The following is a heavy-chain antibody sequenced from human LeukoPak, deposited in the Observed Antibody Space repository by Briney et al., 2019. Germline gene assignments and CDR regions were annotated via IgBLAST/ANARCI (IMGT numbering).Heavy chain of an antibody. D-gene: IGHD3-10*01. CDR1: GGSISSGSYY. CDR2: IYTSGST. Sequence: PSQTLSLTCTVSGGSISSGSYYWSWIRQPAGKGLEWIGRIYTSGSTNYNPSLKSRVTISVDTSKNQFSLKLSSVTAADTAVYYCARGLKVRGVTNWFDPWGQGTLVTVSS. V-gene: IGHV4-61*02. J-gene: IGHJ5*02. CDR3: ARGLKVRGVTNWFDP.